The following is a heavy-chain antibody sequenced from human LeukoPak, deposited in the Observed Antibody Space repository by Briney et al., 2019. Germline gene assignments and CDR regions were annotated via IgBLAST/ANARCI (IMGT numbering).Heavy chain of an antibody. CDR2: ISGYNGNT. Sequence: ASVKVSCKASGYTFTGYYMHWVRQAPGQGLEWMGWISGYNGNTNYAQKLQGRVTMTTETSTSTAYMEVRSLRFDDTAVYYCARFRAGVGEPYGDYWGQGTLVTVSS. CDR3: ARFRAGVGEPYGDY. CDR1: GYTFTGYY. J-gene: IGHJ4*02. D-gene: IGHD3-10*01. V-gene: IGHV1-18*04.